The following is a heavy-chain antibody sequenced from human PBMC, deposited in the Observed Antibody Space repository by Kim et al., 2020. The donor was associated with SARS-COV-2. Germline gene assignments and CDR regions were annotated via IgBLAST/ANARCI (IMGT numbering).Heavy chain of an antibody. J-gene: IGHJ6*01. Sequence: SVKVSCKASGGTFSSYAISWVRQAPGQGLEWMGGIIPIFGTANYAQKFQGRVTITADESTSTAYMELSSLRSEDTAVYYCARSGSPYYYGSGDVWGQGTTVTVSS. V-gene: IGHV1-69*13. CDR1: GGTFSSYA. CDR3: ARSGSPYYYGSGDV. D-gene: IGHD3-10*01. CDR2: IIPIFGTA.